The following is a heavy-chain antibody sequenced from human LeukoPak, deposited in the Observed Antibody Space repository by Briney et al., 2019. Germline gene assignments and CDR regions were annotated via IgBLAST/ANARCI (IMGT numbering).Heavy chain of an antibody. Sequence: SETLSLTCTVSGGSITDYYWGWIRQPPGKGLEWIGYDYYSGSSNYNPSLKSRVTISVDTSKNQFSLKMSSVTAADTAVYYCARDLKLDGSSGYYAFDIWGQGTMVAVSS. CDR1: GGSITDYY. CDR2: DYYSGSS. V-gene: IGHV4-59*01. CDR3: ARDLKLDGSSGYYAFDI. J-gene: IGHJ3*02. D-gene: IGHD3-22*01.